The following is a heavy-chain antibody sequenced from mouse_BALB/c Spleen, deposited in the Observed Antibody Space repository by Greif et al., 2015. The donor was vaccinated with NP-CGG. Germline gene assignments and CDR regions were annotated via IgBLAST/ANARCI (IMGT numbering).Heavy chain of an antibody. D-gene: IGHD2-14*01. J-gene: IGHJ4*01. V-gene: IGHV7-3*02. Sequence: EVQRVESGGGLVQPGGSLRLSCATSGFTFTDYYMSWVRQPPGKALEWLGFIRNKANGYTTEYSASVKGRFTISRDNSQSILYLQMNTLRAEDSATYYCAGDYRYYAMDYWGQGTSVTVSS. CDR3: AGDYRYYAMDY. CDR2: IRNKANGYTT. CDR1: GFTFTDYY.